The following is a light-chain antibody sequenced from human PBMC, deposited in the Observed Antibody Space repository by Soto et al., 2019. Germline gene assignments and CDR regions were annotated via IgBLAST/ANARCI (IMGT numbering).Light chain of an antibody. V-gene: IGKV1-5*03. CDR3: QQYNTYRTWT. J-gene: IGKJ1*01. CDR2: KTS. Sequence: DIQLTQSPSTLSASVGDRVPITCRASESMSNWLAWYQQKPGKAPKLLIFKTSSLKSGVPSRFSGRGYGTEFSLTIDGLQPDDFATYYCQQYNTYRTWTFGQGTKVDIK. CDR1: ESMSNW.